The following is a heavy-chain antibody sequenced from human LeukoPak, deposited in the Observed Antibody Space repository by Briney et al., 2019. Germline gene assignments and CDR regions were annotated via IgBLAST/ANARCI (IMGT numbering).Heavy chain of an antibody. Sequence: GGSLRLSCAASGFTFTTYAMIWVRQAPAKGLEWVSGISSSGDYTYYADSVKGRFTISRDNSKNTLYLQMDSLRVEDTAVYYCAKGSGPNRFNWFDPWGQGALVSVSS. D-gene: IGHD3-3*01. V-gene: IGHV3-23*01. CDR3: AKGSGPNRFNWFDP. CDR1: GFTFTTYA. CDR2: ISSSGDYT. J-gene: IGHJ5*02.